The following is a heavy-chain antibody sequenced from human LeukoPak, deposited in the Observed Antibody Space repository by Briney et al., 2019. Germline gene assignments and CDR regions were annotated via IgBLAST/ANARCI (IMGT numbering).Heavy chain of an antibody. D-gene: IGHD4-11*01. CDR2: ISNTGTTM. CDR1: GFTFSSYS. V-gene: IGHV3-48*01. J-gene: IGHJ4*02. Sequence: PGGSLRLSCTASGFTFSSYSMNWVRQAPGKGLEWVSYISNTGTTMYYADSVKGRFTISRDNAKSSLYLQMNSLRVEDTAVYYCVKEVEATNWGQGTLVTVSS. CDR3: VKEVEATN.